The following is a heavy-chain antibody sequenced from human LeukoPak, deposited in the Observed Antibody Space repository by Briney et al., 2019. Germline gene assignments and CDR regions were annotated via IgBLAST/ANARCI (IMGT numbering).Heavy chain of an antibody. Sequence: ASVKVSCKVSGYTLTELSMHWVRQAPGKGLEWMGGFDPEDGETIYAQKFQGRVTMTEDTSTDTAYMELSSLRSEDTAVYYCARVQIAAAGTGLLTFDYWGQGTLVTVSS. D-gene: IGHD6-13*01. CDR3: ARVQIAAAGTGLLTFDY. CDR2: FDPEDGET. CDR1: GYTLTELS. V-gene: IGHV1-24*01. J-gene: IGHJ4*02.